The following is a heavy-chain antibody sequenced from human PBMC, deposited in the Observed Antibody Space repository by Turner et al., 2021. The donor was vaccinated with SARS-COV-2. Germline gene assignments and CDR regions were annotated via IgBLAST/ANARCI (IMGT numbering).Heavy chain of an antibody. J-gene: IGHJ4*02. CDR2: RSYDGSNK. D-gene: IGHD3-22*01. CDR1: GFTFSTYA. CDR3: AREDYYDSSGSLDY. Sequence: QVQLVESGGGVVQPGRSLRLSCSASGFTFSTYAMHWVRQAPGKGLEWVAVRSYDGSNKYYADSVKGRFTISRDNSKNTLYLQMNSLRAEDTAVYYCAREDYYDSSGSLDYWGQGTLVTVSS. V-gene: IGHV3-30-3*01.